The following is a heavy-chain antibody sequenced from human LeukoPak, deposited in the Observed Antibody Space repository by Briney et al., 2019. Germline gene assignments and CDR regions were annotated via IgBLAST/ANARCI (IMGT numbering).Heavy chain of an antibody. CDR3: ARVGSSGWYVHPTLDY. J-gene: IGHJ4*02. CDR1: GYTFTGYY. V-gene: IGHV1-2*02. CDR2: INPNSGDT. D-gene: IGHD6-19*01. Sequence: ASVKVSCKASGYTFTGYYMHWVRQAPGQGLEWMGWINPNSGDTSYAQKFQGRVTVTRDTSISTAYMELSSLRSDDAAVYYCARVGSSGWYVHPTLDYWGQGTLVTVSS.